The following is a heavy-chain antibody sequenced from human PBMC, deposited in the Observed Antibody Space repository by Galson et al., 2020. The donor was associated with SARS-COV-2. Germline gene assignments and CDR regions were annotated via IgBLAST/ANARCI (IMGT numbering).Heavy chain of an antibody. CDR3: ARVDVLVVPAAIGKTVYYYYYMDV. J-gene: IGHJ6*03. CDR1: GFTFSSYD. Sequence: GGSLRLSCAASGFTFSSYDMHWVRQATGKGLEWVSAIGTAGDTYYPGSVKGRFTISRENAKNSLYLQMNSLRAGDTAVYYCARVDVLVVPAAIGKTVYYYYYMDVWGKGTTVTVSS. CDR2: IGTAGDT. V-gene: IGHV3-13*01. D-gene: IGHD2-2*02.